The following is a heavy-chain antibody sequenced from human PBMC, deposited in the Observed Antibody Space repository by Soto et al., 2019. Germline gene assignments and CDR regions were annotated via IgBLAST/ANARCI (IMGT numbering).Heavy chain of an antibody. V-gene: IGHV4-39*01. Sequence: SETLSLTCTVSGGSISSSSYYWGWIRQPPGKGLEWIGSIYYSGSTYYNPSLKSRVTISVDTSKNQFSLKLSSVTAADTAVYYCARHKTWDGRITMVRGVPQRRREFDPWGQGTLVTVSS. J-gene: IGHJ5*02. CDR1: GGSISSSSYY. D-gene: IGHD3-10*01. CDR3: ARHKTWDGRITMVRGVPQRRREFDP. CDR2: IYYSGST.